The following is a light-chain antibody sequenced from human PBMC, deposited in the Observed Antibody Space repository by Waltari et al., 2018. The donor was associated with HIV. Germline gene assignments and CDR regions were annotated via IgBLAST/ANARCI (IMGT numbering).Light chain of an antibody. CDR3: GADLGSGSNFVYV. V-gene: IGLV9-49*01. CDR1: SRYSNYT. CDR2: VGTGGTVG. Sequence: QPVLTQPPSPSASLGASVTLSCTLRSRYSNYTVAWYHPRLGKGPRIVTRVGTGGTVGSKGDGIPDRFSVLGSGLNRYLTIKNIQEEEESDYHCGADLGSGSNFVYVFGTGTKVTVL. J-gene: IGLJ1*01.